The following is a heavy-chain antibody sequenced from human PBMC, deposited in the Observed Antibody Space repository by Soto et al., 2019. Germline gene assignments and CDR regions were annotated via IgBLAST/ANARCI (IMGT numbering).Heavy chain of an antibody. CDR1: GGTFSSYA. CDR3: ARDTRGYCSSTSCYYFDY. D-gene: IGHD2-2*01. Sequence: QVQLVQSGAEVKKPGSSVKVSCKASGGTFSSYAISWVRQAPGQGLEWMGGIIPIFGTANYAQKFQGRVTITADESTSTAYMELSSLRSEDTAVYYCARDTRGYCSSTSCYYFDYWGQGTLVTVSS. V-gene: IGHV1-69*01. J-gene: IGHJ4*02. CDR2: IIPIFGTA.